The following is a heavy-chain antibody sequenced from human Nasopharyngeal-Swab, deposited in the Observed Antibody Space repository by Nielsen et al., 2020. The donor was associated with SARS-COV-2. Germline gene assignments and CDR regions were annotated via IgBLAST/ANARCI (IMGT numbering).Heavy chain of an antibody. V-gene: IGHV3-23*01. CDR1: GFTFSSYA. J-gene: IGHJ4*02. CDR3: AKDLGVESPLWFDY. Sequence: GGSLRLSCTASGFTFSSYAMSWVRQAPGKGLEWVSEISGSGGSTYYAESVKGRFTISRDNSKNTLYLQMSRLRAEDTAIYYCAKDLGVESPLWFDYWGQGTLLTVSS. CDR2: ISGSGGST. D-gene: IGHD4-23*01.